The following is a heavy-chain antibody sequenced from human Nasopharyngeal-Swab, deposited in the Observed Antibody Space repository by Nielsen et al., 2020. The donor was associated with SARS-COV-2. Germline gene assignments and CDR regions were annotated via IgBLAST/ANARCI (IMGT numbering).Heavy chain of an antibody. D-gene: IGHD5-24*01. CDR1: GGSLSGYY. Sequence: SETLSLTCAVYGGSLSGYYWSWIRQPPGKGLEWIGEINHSGSTNYNPSLKSRVTISVDTSKNQFSLKLSSVTAADTAVYYCATVDLDYWGQGTLVTVSS. CDR3: ATVDLDY. J-gene: IGHJ4*02. CDR2: INHSGST. V-gene: IGHV4-34*01.